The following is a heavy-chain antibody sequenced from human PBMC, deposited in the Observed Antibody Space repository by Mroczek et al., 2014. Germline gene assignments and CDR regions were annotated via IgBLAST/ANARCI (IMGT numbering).Heavy chain of an antibody. V-gene: IGHV4-59*01. CDR2: LLQWEH. CDR3: ARALTSIGYGGYSYGHPYYYYYGMDV. J-gene: IGHJ6*02. Sequence: QVQLVESGPGLVKPSETLSLTCTVSGGSISSYYWSWIRQPPREGTGVDWVYLLQWEHQLQPSLKSRVTISVDTSKNQFSLKLSSVTAADTAVYYCARALTSIGYGGYSYGHPYYYYYGMDVWGQGTTVTVSS. CDR1: GGSISSYY. D-gene: IGHD5-18*01.